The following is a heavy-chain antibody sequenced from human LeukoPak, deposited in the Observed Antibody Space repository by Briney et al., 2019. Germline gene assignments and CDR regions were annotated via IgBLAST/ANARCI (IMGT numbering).Heavy chain of an antibody. CDR3: ARGQGYGGTGRAFDI. Sequence: KTGGSLRLSCAVSGFTFSSYEMNWVRQAPGKGLEWVTSISSSSSYIYYADSVKGRFTISRDNAKNSLYLQMNSLRAEDTAVYYCARGQGYGGTGRAFDIWGQGTMVTVSS. J-gene: IGHJ3*02. CDR1: GFTFSSYE. CDR2: ISSSSSYI. V-gene: IGHV3-21*01. D-gene: IGHD2-15*01.